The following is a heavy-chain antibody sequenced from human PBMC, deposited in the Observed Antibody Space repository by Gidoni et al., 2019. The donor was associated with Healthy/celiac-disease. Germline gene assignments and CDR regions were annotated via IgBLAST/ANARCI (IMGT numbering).Heavy chain of an antibody. Sequence: QVQLQESGPGLVKPSQTLSLTCTVSGGSISSGSYYWSWIRQPAGKGLEWIGRIYTSGSTNYNPSLKSRVTISVDTSKNQFSLKLSSVTAADTAVYYCARADTSIDYYDSHNWFDPWGQGTLVTVSS. CDR3: ARADTSIDYYDSHNWFDP. J-gene: IGHJ5*02. V-gene: IGHV4-61*02. D-gene: IGHD3-22*01. CDR1: GGSISSGSYY. CDR2: IYTSGST.